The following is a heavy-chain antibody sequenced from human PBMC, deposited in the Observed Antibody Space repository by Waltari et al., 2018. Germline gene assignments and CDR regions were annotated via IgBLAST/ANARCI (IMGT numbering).Heavy chain of an antibody. Sequence: QLQLQESGPGLVKPSETLSLTCSVSGGSISSSSYYWGWIRQPPGKGLEWVGSIYYTGTTYYNPSLKNRVTISVDRSKNQFSLKLNSVTAADTAVYYCARDGLLQNSFRLFDAFDIWGQGTVVTVSS. D-gene: IGHD1-26*01. CDR3: ARDGLLQNSFRLFDAFDI. CDR1: GGSISSSSYY. V-gene: IGHV4-39*07. CDR2: IYYTGTT. J-gene: IGHJ3*02.